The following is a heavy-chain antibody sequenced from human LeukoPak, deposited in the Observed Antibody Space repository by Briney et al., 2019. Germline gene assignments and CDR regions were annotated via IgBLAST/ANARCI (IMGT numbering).Heavy chain of an antibody. CDR3: AREVSSGWSDY. D-gene: IGHD6-19*01. J-gene: IGHJ4*02. V-gene: IGHV4-59*01. Sequence: SETLSLTCTVSGGSISSYYWSWIRQPPGKGLEWIGYIYYSGSTNYNPSLKSRVTISVDTSKNQFSLKLSSVTAADTAVYYCAREVSSGWSDYWGQGTLVTVSS. CDR1: GGSISSYY. CDR2: IYYSGST.